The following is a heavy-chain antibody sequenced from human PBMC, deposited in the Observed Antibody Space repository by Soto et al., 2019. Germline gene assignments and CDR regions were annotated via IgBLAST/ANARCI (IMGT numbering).Heavy chain of an antibody. D-gene: IGHD2-2*01. CDR2: ISGSGGST. V-gene: IGHV3-23*01. Sequence: GSLRLSCVASGFTFSSYAMSWVRQAPGKGLEWVSAISGSGGSTYYADSVKGRFTISRDNSKNTLYPQMNSLRAEDTAVYYCAKDAIGYCISTSCYSVDYWGQGTLVTVSS. CDR1: GFTFSSYA. J-gene: IGHJ4*02. CDR3: AKDAIGYCISTSCYSVDY.